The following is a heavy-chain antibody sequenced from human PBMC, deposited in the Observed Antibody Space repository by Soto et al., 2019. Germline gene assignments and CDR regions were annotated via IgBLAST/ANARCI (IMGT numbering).Heavy chain of an antibody. CDR3: AKNNLYCSSTNCFVFDY. D-gene: IGHD2-2*01. CDR1: GFIFSNYW. V-gene: IGHV3-7*01. Sequence: EVQVVESGGGLVQPGGSLRLSCAASGFIFSNYWMSWVRQAPGKGLEWVANIKQDGSEKHYVDSVKGRFTISRDNADNSRYLQMNSLRAEDTAVYYCAKNNLYCSSTNCFVFDYWGQGTLVTVSS. CDR2: IKQDGSEK. J-gene: IGHJ4*02.